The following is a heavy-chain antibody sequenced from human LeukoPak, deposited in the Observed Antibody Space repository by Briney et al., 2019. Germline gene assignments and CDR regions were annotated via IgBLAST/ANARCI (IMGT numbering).Heavy chain of an antibody. V-gene: IGHV3-74*01. J-gene: IGHJ4*02. D-gene: IGHD3-10*02. CDR3: VRGAGGPRNYVLDY. CDR1: GFTFSGYW. CDR2: LNSDGTTI. Sequence: PGGSLRLSCVASGFTFSGYWMHWVRQAPEMGLVWVSRLNSDGTTINYADSVKGRFTISRDNAKNTVYLQMSGLRDDDTALYFCVRGAGGPRNYVLDYWGQGALVSVSS.